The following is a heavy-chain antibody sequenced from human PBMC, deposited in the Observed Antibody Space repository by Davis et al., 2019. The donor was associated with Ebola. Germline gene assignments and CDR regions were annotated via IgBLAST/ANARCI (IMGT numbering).Heavy chain of an antibody. J-gene: IGHJ6*02. CDR2: ISSSSSYI. CDR3: ARDQSIAARRGGWDYYYYGMDV. V-gene: IGHV3-21*01. CDR1: GFTFSSYS. Sequence: PGGSLRLSCAASGFTFSSYSMNWVRQAPGKGLEWVSSISSSSSYIYYADSVKGRFTISRDNAKNSLYLQMNSLRAEDTAVYYCARDQSIAARRGGWDYYYYGMDVWGQGTTVTVSS. D-gene: IGHD6-6*01.